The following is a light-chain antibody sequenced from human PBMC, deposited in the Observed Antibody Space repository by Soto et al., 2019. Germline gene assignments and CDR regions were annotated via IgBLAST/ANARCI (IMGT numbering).Light chain of an antibody. CDR2: AAS. CDR3: LQDYGYPYT. J-gene: IGKJ2*01. CDR1: QGIRND. V-gene: IGKV1-6*01. Sequence: AIQMTQSPSSLSASLGDRVTITCRASQGIRNDLGWYQQKSGKAPKLLIYAASTLQTGVPPRFSGSGSGTDFTLTISSLQPDDFATYYCLQDYGYPYTFGQGTKLQIK.